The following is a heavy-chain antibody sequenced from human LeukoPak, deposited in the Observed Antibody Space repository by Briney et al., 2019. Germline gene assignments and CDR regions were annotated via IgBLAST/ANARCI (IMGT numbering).Heavy chain of an antibody. CDR1: GFTFSAYA. CDR3: ARGDGWFGELLNFDY. CDR2: ITSSSSTI. D-gene: IGHD3-10*01. V-gene: IGHV3-48*02. Sequence: GGPLRLSCAASGFTFSAYAMNWVRQAPGKGLEWVSYITSSSSTIYYADSMKGRFTISRDNAKNSLYLQMNSLRDEDTAVYYCARGDGWFGELLNFDYWGQGTLVTVSS. J-gene: IGHJ4*02.